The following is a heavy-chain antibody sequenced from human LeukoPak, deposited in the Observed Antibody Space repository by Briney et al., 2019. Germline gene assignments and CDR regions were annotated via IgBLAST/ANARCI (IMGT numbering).Heavy chain of an antibody. CDR3: ARENGRGAAAATDY. D-gene: IGHD2-2*01. CDR2: IGGTGSII. CDR1: GFTFRRKA. Sequence: GGPLELSCEASGFTFRRKAMTWVRQAPGKGLEGVPNIGGTGSIIYYGDSVSGRFTISRDNAKNSLHLHMVNLRAEDTGVYYCARENGRGAAAATDYWGQGTLVAVSS. J-gene: IGHJ4*02. V-gene: IGHV3-48*03.